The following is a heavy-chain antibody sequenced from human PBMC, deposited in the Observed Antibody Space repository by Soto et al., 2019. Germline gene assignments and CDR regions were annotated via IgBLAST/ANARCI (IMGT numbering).Heavy chain of an antibody. V-gene: IGHV3-33*01. Sequence: PGGSLRRSCAASRFTFSSYGMHWVRQAPGKVLEWVAVIWYNVSKKYYADSVKGRFSISRDNSKNTLYLKMNSLRAEVTAVYYCARVFYERPYYDSSGYSETHYYYGMDVWGQGTTVTVSS. CDR2: IWYNVSKK. CDR3: ARVFYERPYYDSSGYSETHYYYGMDV. CDR1: RFTFSSYG. D-gene: IGHD3-22*01. J-gene: IGHJ6*02.